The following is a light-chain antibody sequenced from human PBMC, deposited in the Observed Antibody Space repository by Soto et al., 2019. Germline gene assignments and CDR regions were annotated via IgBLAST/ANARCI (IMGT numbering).Light chain of an antibody. CDR1: QSVSNNY. CDR3: QQYGSSPPYT. CDR2: CSS. J-gene: IGKJ2*01. Sequence: EVVLTQSPGTLSLSPGERATLSCRASQSVSNNYLAWYQQKPGQSPKLLIFCSSDRATGIPARFSVSGSGTDFTLTISSLEPEDFAVYYCQQYGSSPPYTFGQGTKLEIK. V-gene: IGKV3-20*01.